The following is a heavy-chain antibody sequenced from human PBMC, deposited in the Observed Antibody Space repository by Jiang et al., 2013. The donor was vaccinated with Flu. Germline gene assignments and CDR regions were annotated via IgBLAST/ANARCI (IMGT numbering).Heavy chain of an antibody. J-gene: IGHJ4*02. D-gene: IGHD4-17*01. V-gene: IGHV4-59*04. CDR3: AISTVTKDY. CDR2: IYYSGST. CDR1: GGSISSYY. Sequence: KPSETLSLTCTVSGGSISSYYWSWIRQPPGKGLEWIGYIYYSGSTYYNPSLKSRVTISVDTSKNQFSLKLSSVTAADTAVYYCAISTVTKDYWGQGTLVTVSS.